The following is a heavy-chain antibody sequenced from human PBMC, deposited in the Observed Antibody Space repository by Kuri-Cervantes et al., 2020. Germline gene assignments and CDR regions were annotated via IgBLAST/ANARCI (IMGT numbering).Heavy chain of an antibody. CDR3: AREYVSSGYYGMDV. Sequence: AGSLRLSCAVSGGSISSSNWWSGVRQPPGKGLEWVGVIYHSGSTNYNTSLKSRVTISVDKSENQFSLKLSSVTAADTAVYYCAREYVSSGYYGMDVWGQGTTVTVSS. D-gene: IGHD3-22*01. V-gene: IGHV4-4*02. J-gene: IGHJ6*02. CDR1: GGSISSSNW. CDR2: IYHSGST.